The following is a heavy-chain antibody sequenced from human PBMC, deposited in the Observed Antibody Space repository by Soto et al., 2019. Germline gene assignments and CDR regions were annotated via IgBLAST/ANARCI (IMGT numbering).Heavy chain of an antibody. CDR3: AKDKGIALNLFDY. CDR1: GFTFDDYA. V-gene: IGHV3-9*01. D-gene: IGHD6-13*01. J-gene: IGHJ4*02. CDR2: ISWNSGRI. Sequence: EVQLVESGGGLVQPGRSLRLSCAASGFTFDDYAMHWVRQAPGKGLEWVSGISWNSGRIGYADSVKGRFTISRDNAKXXXXLQMNSLRAEDTALYYCAKDKGIALNLFDYWGQGTLVTVSS.